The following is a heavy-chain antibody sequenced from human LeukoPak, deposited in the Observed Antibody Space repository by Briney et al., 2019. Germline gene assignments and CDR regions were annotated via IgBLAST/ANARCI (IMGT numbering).Heavy chain of an antibody. CDR3: ARLAPYSGSYPFDY. V-gene: IGHV4-59*08. D-gene: IGHD1-26*01. CDR2: IYYSGST. J-gene: IGHJ4*02. CDR1: GGSISSYD. Sequence: KPSETLPLICTVSGGSISSYDWSWIRQPPGKGLEWIGYIYYSGSTNYNPSLKSRVTISVDTSKNQFSLKLSSVTAADTAVYYCARLAPYSGSYPFDYWGQGTLVTVSS.